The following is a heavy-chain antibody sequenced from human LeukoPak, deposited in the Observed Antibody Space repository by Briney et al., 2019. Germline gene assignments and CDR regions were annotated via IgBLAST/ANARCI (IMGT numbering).Heavy chain of an antibody. D-gene: IGHD3-22*01. Sequence: SETLSLTCAVYGGSFSGYYWSWIRQPPGKGLEWIGEINHSGSTNYNPSLKSRGTISVDTSKNQFSLKLSSVTAADTAVYYCARAPYDSSGYYWGQGTLVTVSS. V-gene: IGHV4-34*01. CDR3: ARAPYDSSGYY. J-gene: IGHJ4*02. CDR2: INHSGST. CDR1: GGSFSGYY.